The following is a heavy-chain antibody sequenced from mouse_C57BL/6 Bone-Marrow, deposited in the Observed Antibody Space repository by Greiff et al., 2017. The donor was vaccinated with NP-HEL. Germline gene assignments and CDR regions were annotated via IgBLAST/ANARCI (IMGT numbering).Heavy chain of an antibody. CDR1: GYTFTSYW. CDR3: TRPLITTVVENYFDY. Sequence: VQLQQSGTVLARPGASVKMSCKTSGYTFTSYWMHWVKQRPGQGLEWIGAIYPGNSDTSYNQKFKGKAKLTAVTSASTAYMELSSLTNEDSAVYYCTRPLITTVVENYFDYWGQGTTLTVSS. D-gene: IGHD1-1*01. CDR2: IYPGNSDT. J-gene: IGHJ2*01. V-gene: IGHV1-5*01.